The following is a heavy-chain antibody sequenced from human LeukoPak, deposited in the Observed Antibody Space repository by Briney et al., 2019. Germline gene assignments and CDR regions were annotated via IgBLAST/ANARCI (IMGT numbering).Heavy chain of an antibody. V-gene: IGHV1-46*01. J-gene: IGHJ4*02. CDR3: ARGYGDYGWDY. Sequence: ASVKVSCKASGYTFTSYGISWVRQAPGQGLEWMGIINPNGGSTSYAQKFQGRVTMTRDTSTSTVYMELSSLRSEDTAVYYCARGYGDYGWDYWGQGTLVTVSS. CDR1: GYTFTSYG. CDR2: INPNGGST. D-gene: IGHD4-17*01.